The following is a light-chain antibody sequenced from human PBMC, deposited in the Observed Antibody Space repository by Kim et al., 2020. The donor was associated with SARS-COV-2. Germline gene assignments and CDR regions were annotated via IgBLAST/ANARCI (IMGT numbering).Light chain of an antibody. CDR1: QSVSKS. J-gene: IGKJ4*01. CDR2: DAS. CDR3: QQRSKWPLT. Sequence: VSPGDRAPLACRASQSVSKSLGWYQQKTGQAPRLLIYDASNRATGIPARFSGSGSGTDFTLTISSLEPEDFAVYYCQQRSKWPLTFGGGTKVDIK. V-gene: IGKV3-11*01.